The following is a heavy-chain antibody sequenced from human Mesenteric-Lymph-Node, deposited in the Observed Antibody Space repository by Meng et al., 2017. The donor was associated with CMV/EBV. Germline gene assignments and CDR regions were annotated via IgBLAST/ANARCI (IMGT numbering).Heavy chain of an antibody. D-gene: IGHD1-26*01. CDR3: ARRFIYSGSPVGH. V-gene: IGHV4-34*01. CDR1: GGSFSGYY. CDR2: IDHGGSS. J-gene: IGHJ1*01. Sequence: AVYGGSFSGYYWSWIRQPPGKGLEWIGEIDHGGSSNYNPSLKSRVTISVDTSKNQFSPKLTSVTAADTAVYYCARRFIYSGSPVGHWGQGTLVTVSS.